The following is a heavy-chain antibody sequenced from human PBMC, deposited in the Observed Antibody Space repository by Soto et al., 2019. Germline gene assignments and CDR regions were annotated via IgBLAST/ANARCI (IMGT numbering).Heavy chain of an antibody. D-gene: IGHD2-2*01. CDR3: AREAGYCSRTSCYRRAFDT. CDR2: INTDGGSS. CDR1: GFTFRGHW. Sequence: EVQLVESGGDLVPPGGSLRLSCAAYGFTFRGHWMHWVHQVPGKGLEWVSRINTDGGSSAYADSVKGRFTISRDNAKNTLYLQMKGLRAEDTAVYYCAREAGYCSRTSCYRRAFDTWGQGTTVTVSS. V-gene: IGHV3-74*03. J-gene: IGHJ3*02.